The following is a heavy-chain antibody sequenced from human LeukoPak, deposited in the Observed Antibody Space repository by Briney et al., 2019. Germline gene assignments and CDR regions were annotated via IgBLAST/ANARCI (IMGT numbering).Heavy chain of an antibody. V-gene: IGHV3-7*01. CDR1: GFTFSNYW. CDR2: IKQDGSQK. D-gene: IGHD1-26*01. Sequence: SGGSLRLSCAASGFTFSNYWMGWVRQAPGKGLEWVANIKQDGSQKYFVDSVKGRFTISRDNAKNSLYLQMSSLRDEDTAAYYCARDSGSYHFDSCWGQGTLVTVSS. J-gene: IGHJ4*02. CDR3: ARDSGSYHFDSC.